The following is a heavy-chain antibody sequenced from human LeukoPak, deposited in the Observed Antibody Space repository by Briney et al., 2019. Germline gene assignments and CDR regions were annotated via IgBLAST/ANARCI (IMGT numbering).Heavy chain of an antibody. CDR2: IYSGGST. CDR3: ARDHYDILTGYAVY. J-gene: IGHJ4*02. Sequence: GGSLRLSCAASGFTFSSYAMSWVRQAPGKGLEWVSVIYSGGSTYYADSVMGRFTISRDNSKNTLYLQMNSLRAEDTAVYYCARDHYDILTGYAVYWGQGTLVTVSS. CDR1: GFTFSSYA. D-gene: IGHD3-9*01. V-gene: IGHV3-66*01.